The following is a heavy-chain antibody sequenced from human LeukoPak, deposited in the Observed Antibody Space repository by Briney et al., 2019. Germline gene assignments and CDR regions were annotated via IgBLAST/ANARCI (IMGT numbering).Heavy chain of an antibody. D-gene: IGHD3-10*01. CDR1: GFTFSSYW. CDR3: ASYYGSGSNYKLDY. V-gene: IGHV3-74*01. CDR2: INADGSSA. Sequence: GESLRLSCAASGFTFSSYWMHWIRQAPGKGLVWVSRINADGSSAIYADSVKGRFTISRDNAKNTLYLQMNSLRAEDTAVYYCASYYGSGSNYKLDYWGQGTLVTVSS. J-gene: IGHJ4*02.